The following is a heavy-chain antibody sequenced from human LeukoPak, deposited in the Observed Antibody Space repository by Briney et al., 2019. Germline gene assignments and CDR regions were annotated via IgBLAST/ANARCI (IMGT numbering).Heavy chain of an antibody. CDR3: ARMGEHSSSWYYGGVYFDY. CDR1: GYTFTSYG. J-gene: IGHJ4*02. CDR2: ISAYNGNT. Sequence: GASVKVSCKASGYTFTSYGISWVRQAPGQGLEWMGWISAYNGNTNYAQKLQGRVTMTTDTSTSTAYMELRSLRSDDTAVYYCARMGEHSSSWYYGGVYFDYWGQGTLVTVSS. D-gene: IGHD6-13*01. V-gene: IGHV1-18*01.